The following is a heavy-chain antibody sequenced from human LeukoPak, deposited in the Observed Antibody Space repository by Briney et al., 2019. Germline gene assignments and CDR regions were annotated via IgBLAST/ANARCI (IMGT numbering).Heavy chain of an antibody. Sequence: HPSETLSLTCAVSGGTFRGFFWSWICQPPGKGPAWIGEIDHSGSTNYDPSLESRVTLSVDTSKNQVSLTLNSVTAADTAVYYCARGLRFHIGSGNWFDLWGQGTLVTVSS. CDR1: GGTFRGFF. CDR3: ARGLRFHIGSGNWFDL. D-gene: IGHD3-10*01. V-gene: IGHV4-34*01. J-gene: IGHJ5*02. CDR2: IDHSGST.